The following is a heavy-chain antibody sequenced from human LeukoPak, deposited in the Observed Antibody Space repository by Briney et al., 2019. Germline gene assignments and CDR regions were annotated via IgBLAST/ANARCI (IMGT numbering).Heavy chain of an antibody. Sequence: ASVKVSCKASGYTFTGYYMHWVRQAPGQGLEWMGIINPSGGSTSYAQKFQGRVTMTRDTSTSTVYMELSSLRSEDTAVYYCARVLRMYWFDPWGQGTLVTVSS. J-gene: IGHJ5*02. CDR1: GYTFTGYY. CDR2: INPSGGST. V-gene: IGHV1-46*01. D-gene: IGHD2-15*01. CDR3: ARVLRMYWFDP.